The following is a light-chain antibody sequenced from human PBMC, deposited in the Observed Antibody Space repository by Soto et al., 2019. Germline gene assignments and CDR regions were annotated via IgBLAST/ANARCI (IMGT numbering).Light chain of an antibody. CDR1: QSISSSY. J-gene: IGKJ2*01. CDR2: GTS. CDR3: QPYGSSPYT. V-gene: IGKV3-20*01. Sequence: EIVLTQSPGTLSLSPGERATLSCRASQSISSSYLAWYQQKPGQAPRLLIYGTSSRATGIPDRFSGSGSGTDLTLTISRLEPEDFAVYFCQPYGSSPYTFGQGTKLEI.